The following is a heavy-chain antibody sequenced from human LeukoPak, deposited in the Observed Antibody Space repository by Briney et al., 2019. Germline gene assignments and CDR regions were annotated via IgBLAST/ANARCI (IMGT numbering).Heavy chain of an antibody. CDR2: IYYSGST. CDR1: GVSISSSY. CDR3: VRGNYDSRGYSNAFDI. J-gene: IGHJ3*02. Sequence: PSETLSLTCTVSGVSISSSYWSWIRQPPGKRLEWIGYIYYSGSTNSNPSLKSRVTISADTSKNQFSLKLNSVTAADTAVYYCVRGNYDSRGYSNAFDIWGQAAMVTVSS. D-gene: IGHD3-22*01. V-gene: IGHV4-59*01.